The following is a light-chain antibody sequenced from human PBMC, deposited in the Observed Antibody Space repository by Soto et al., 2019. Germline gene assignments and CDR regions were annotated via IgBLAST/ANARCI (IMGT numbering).Light chain of an antibody. V-gene: IGKV1-5*01. CDR1: QCISSW. CDR2: HAS. Sequence: DIQMTQSPSTLSASVGDRVTITCRASQCISSWLAWYQQKPGKVPKLLIFHASKLESGVPSRFSGSGSGTEFTLTISSVQPDDFATYYCQQYNSYPWTFGQGTEVEI. J-gene: IGKJ1*01. CDR3: QQYNSYPWT.